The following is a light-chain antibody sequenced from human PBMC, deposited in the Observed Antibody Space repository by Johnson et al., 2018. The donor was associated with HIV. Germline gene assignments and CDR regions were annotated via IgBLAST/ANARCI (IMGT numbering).Light chain of an antibody. CDR3: ETWDSSLSGV. CDR2: END. Sequence: QSVLTQPPSVPAAPGQKVTISCSGSSSNIGNNYVSWYQQLPGTAPKLLIYENDKRPSGIPDRFSGSKSGTSATLGITGLQTGDEADYYCETWDSSLSGVFGTGTKVTVL. V-gene: IGLV1-51*02. J-gene: IGLJ1*01. CDR1: SSNIGNNY.